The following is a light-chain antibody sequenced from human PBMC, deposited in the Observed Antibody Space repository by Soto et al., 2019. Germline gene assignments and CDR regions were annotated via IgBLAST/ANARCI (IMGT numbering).Light chain of an antibody. CDR1: HSINTSF. CDR2: AAS. Sequence: EIVLTQSPGTLSLSPVDRATLSCMASHSINTSFLAWFQQKPGQAPRLLIYAASTRATGIPDRFSGSASETDFTLTINRLEPEDSAVYYCQQYASAPFSLGPGTKVDT. CDR3: QQYASAPFS. V-gene: IGKV3-20*01. J-gene: IGKJ3*01.